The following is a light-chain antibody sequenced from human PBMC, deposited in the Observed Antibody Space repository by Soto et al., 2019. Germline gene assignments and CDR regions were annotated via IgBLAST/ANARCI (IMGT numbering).Light chain of an antibody. CDR1: QSVTTY. CDR3: QQRSNWPPSIT. V-gene: IGKV3-11*01. Sequence: ELVLTQSPANLSLSPWAIATLSCRASQSVTTYLAWYQQKPGQAPRLLIYDASNRATGVPARFSGSGSGTDFTLTISSLEPEDFAVYYCQQRSNWPPSITFGQGTRLEIK. J-gene: IGKJ5*01. CDR2: DAS.